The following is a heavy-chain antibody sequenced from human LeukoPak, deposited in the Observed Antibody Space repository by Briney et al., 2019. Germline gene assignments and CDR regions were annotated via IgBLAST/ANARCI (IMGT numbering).Heavy chain of an antibody. D-gene: IGHD3-22*01. CDR3: ARLSPDSSGYYYDYWYFDL. CDR1: GGSISSYY. Sequence: TSETLSLTCTVSGGSISSYYWGWIRQPPGKGLEWIGSIYYSGSTYYNPSLKSRVTISVDTSKNQFSLKLSSVTAADTAVYYCARLSPDSSGYYYDYWYFDLWGRGTLVTVSS. V-gene: IGHV4-39*01. J-gene: IGHJ2*01. CDR2: IYYSGST.